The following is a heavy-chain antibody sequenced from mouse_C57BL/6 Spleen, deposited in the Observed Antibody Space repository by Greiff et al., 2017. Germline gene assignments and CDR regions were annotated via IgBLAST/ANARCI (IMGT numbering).Heavy chain of an antibody. V-gene: IGHV1-72*01. Sequence: QVHVKQPGAELVKPGASVKLSCKASGYTFTSYWMHWVKQRPGRGLEWIGRIDPNSGGTKYNEKFKSKATLTVDKPSSTAYMQLSSLTSEDSAVYYCAKAHYYGSSPAWFAYWGQGTLVTVSA. J-gene: IGHJ3*01. CDR1: GYTFTSYW. D-gene: IGHD1-1*01. CDR2: IDPNSGGT. CDR3: AKAHYYGSSPAWFAY.